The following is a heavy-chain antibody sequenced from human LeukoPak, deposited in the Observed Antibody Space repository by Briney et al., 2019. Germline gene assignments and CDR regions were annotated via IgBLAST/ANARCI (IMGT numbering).Heavy chain of an antibody. D-gene: IGHD3-10*01. CDR1: GYSISSGYY. J-gene: IGHJ3*01. CDR2: IYHSGST. V-gene: IGHV4-38-2*01. Sequence: SETLSLTCAVSGYSISSGYYWGWIRQPLGKGLEWIGSIYHSGSTYYNPSLKSRVTISVDASKNQFSLKLSSVTAADTAVYYCASPQTAAYYYGSGSLFAGAFDVWGQGTMVTVSS. CDR3: ASPQTAAYYYGSGSLFAGAFDV.